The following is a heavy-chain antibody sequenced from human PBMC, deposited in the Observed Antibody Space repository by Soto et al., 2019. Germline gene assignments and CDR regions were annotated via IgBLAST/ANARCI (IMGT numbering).Heavy chain of an antibody. J-gene: IGHJ6*02. V-gene: IGHV1-46*01. D-gene: IGHD3-22*01. CDR2: INPSGGST. CDR1: GYTFTSYY. Sequence: QVQLVQSGAEVKKPGASVKVSCKASGYTFTSYYMHWVRQAPGQGLEWMGIINPSGGSTSYAQKFQGRVTMTSDTSTSTVYMELSSLRSEDTAVYYCARTYDSSGYYYFYYYGMDVWGQGTTVTVSS. CDR3: ARTYDSSGYYYFYYYGMDV.